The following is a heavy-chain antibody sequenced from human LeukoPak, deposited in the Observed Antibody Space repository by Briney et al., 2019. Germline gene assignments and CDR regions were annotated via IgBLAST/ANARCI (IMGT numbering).Heavy chain of an antibody. V-gene: IGHV3-30-3*01. Sequence: GGSLRLSCAASGFTFSSYAMSWVRQAPGKGLEWVAVISYDGSNKYYVDSVKGRFTISRDNSKNTLYLQMNSLRAEDTAVYYCAREIEQQFDCWGQGTLVIVSS. CDR1: GFTFSSYA. D-gene: IGHD6-13*01. CDR2: ISYDGSNK. J-gene: IGHJ4*02. CDR3: AREIEQQFDC.